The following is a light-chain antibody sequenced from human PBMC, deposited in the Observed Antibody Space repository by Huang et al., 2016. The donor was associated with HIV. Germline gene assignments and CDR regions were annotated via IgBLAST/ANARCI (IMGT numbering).Light chain of an antibody. CDR1: PSVLSSATNKNY. V-gene: IGKV4-1*01. CDR2: WAS. Sequence: DIVMTQSPDSLAVSLGEVASLTCRSRPSVLSSATNKNYLAWFQQKSGQSPKLLMFWASRREAGVPDRFSGSGSGTHFTLTINNVKTEDVAIYYCQQYYTSPQTFGPGTRVEI. CDR3: QQYYTSPQT. J-gene: IGKJ1*01.